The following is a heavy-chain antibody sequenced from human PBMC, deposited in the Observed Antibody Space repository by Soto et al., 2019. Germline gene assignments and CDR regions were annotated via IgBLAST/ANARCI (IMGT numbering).Heavy chain of an antibody. Sequence: SETLSLTCTVSGGSISSYYWSWIRQPPGKGLEWIGYIYYSGSTNYNPSLKSRVTISVDTSKNQFSLKLSSVTAADTAVYYCARVDSSTWNWVLDHWGRGTLVTVSS. CDR3: ARVDSSTWNWVLDH. J-gene: IGHJ4*02. CDR1: GGSISSYY. V-gene: IGHV4-59*01. D-gene: IGHD6-6*01. CDR2: IYYSGST.